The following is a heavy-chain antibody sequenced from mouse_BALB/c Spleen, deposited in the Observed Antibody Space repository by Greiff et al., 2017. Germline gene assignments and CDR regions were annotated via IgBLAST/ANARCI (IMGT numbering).Heavy chain of an antibody. V-gene: IGHV1-63*02. J-gene: IGHJ2*01. Sequence: QVQLKQSGAELVRPGTSVKISCKASGYTFTNYWLGWVKQRPGHGLEWIGDIYPGGGYTNYNEKFKGKATLTADTSSSTAYMQLSSLTSEDAAVYFCAVDGKDFDYWGQGTTLTVSS. D-gene: IGHD2-1*01. CDR1: GYTFTNYW. CDR3: AVDGKDFDY. CDR2: IYPGGGYT.